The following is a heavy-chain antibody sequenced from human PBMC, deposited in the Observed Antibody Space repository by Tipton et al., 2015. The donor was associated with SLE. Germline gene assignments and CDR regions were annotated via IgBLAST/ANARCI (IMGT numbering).Heavy chain of an antibody. CDR3: ARDLGLYCSRTSCYGDNYFRY. J-gene: IGHJ4*02. V-gene: IGHV4-4*02. D-gene: IGHD2-2*01. CDR1: GASISGNYC. CDR2: ISHDGKT. Sequence: TLSLTCAVSGASISGNYCWIWVRQPPERGLEWIGDISHDGKTNCNPSLRSRVTISVDTSKNQFSLKLRSVTAADTAVYYCARDLGLYCSRTSCYGDNYFRYWGQGSLVTVSS.